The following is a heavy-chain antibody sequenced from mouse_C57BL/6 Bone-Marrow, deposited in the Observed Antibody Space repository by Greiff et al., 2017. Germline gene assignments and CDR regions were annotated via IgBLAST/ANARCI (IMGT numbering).Heavy chain of an antibody. Sequence: VQLQQSGPELVKPGASVKLSCKASGYTFTNYYMNWVKQSHGKSLEWIGDINPNNGGTSYNQKFKGKATLTVDKSSSTAYMELRSLTSEDSAVYYCARVGITAVVAPFGDWGQGTTLTGSS. CDR1: GYTFTNYY. V-gene: IGHV1-26*01. CDR3: ARVGITAVVAPFGD. D-gene: IGHD1-1*01. CDR2: INPNNGGT. J-gene: IGHJ2*01.